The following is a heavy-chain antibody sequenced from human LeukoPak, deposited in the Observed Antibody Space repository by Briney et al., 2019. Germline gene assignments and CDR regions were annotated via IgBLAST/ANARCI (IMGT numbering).Heavy chain of an antibody. CDR2: ISGSGGST. CDR3: AKPRTTYDYDMDV. CDR1: GFTFSSYA. Sequence: GGSLRLSCAASGFTFSSYAMNWVRQAPGKGLEWVSSISGSGGSTNNADSVKGRVTISRDNSRNTLYLQMNSLRADDTAVYYCAKPRTTYDYDMDVWGQGTTVTVSS. D-gene: IGHD1-7*01. J-gene: IGHJ6*02. V-gene: IGHV3-23*01.